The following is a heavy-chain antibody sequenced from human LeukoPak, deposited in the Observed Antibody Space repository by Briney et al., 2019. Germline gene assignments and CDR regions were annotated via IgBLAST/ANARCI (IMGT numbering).Heavy chain of an antibody. V-gene: IGHV4-30-2*01. CDR3: ARDGDVRALDY. CDR2: IYHSGST. CDR1: GGSISSGGSY. D-gene: IGHD3-10*01. Sequence: PSQTLSLTCTVSGGSISSGGSYWCWIRQPPGKGLEWIGYIYHSGSTYYNPSLKSRVTISVDRSKNQFSLKLSSVTAADTAVYYCARDGDVRALDYWGQGTLVTVSS. J-gene: IGHJ4*02.